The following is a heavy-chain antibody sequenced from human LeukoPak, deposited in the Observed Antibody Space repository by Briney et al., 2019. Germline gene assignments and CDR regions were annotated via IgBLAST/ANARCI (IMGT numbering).Heavy chain of an antibody. Sequence: SETLSLTCTVSGGSISSYYWSWIRQPPGKGLEWIGYIYYSGSTNYNPSLKSRVTISVDTSKNQFSLKLSSVTAADTAVYYCARGIGSPPYYYYYYYMDVWGKGTTATVSS. CDR3: ARGIGSPPYYYYYYYMDV. CDR2: IYYSGST. J-gene: IGHJ6*03. CDR1: GGSISSYY. D-gene: IGHD1-26*01. V-gene: IGHV4-59*01.